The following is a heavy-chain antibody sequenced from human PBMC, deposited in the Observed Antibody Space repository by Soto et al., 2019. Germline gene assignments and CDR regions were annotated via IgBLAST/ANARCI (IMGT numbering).Heavy chain of an antibody. CDR1: GFTFSSYS. D-gene: IGHD3-22*01. CDR2: ISSSSSYI. J-gene: IGHJ4*02. CDR3: ARAPYYYDSSGYWAY. V-gene: IGHV3-21*01. Sequence: PGWSLRLSCAASGFTFSSYSMNWVRQAPGKGLEWVSAISSSSSYIYYADSVKGRFTISRDNAKNSLYLQMNSLKAEDTAVYYCARAPYYYDSSGYWAYWGQGTLVTVSS.